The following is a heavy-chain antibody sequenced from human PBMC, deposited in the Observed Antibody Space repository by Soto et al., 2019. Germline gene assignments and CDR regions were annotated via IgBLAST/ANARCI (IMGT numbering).Heavy chain of an antibody. CDR3: TRRGAMAAGTLWPDY. D-gene: IGHD6-13*01. J-gene: IGHJ4*02. V-gene: IGHV1-46*01. Sequence: ASVKVSCKASGYIFTSYYIHWVRPAPGQGLEWMGIINPSGGDTAYAQKFHGRVTMTRDTSTSTVYMELSSLRSEDTAVYYCTRRGAMAAGTLWPDYWGQGTLVTVSS. CDR2: INPSGGDT. CDR1: GYIFTSYY.